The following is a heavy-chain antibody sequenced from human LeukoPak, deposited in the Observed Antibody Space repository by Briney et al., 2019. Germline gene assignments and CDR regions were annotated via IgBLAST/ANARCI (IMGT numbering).Heavy chain of an antibody. CDR2: ISSSSSYI. V-gene: IGHV3-21*01. CDR1: GFTFSSYS. J-gene: IGHJ4*02. CDR3: ARDAARVIDY. Sequence: GGSLRLSCAASGFTFSSYSMNWVRQAPGKGLEWVSSISSSSSYIYCADSVKGRFTISRDNSKNTLYLQMNSLRAEDTAVYYCARDAARVIDYWGQGTLVTVSS. D-gene: IGHD4-11*01.